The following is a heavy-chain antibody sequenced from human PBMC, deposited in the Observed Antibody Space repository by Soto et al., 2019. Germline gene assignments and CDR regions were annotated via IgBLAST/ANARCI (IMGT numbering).Heavy chain of an antibody. Sequence: QLQLQESGPGLVKPSETLSLTCTVSGGSISSSSYYWGWIRQPPGKGLEWIGSIYYSGSTYYNPSLKSRVTISVDTSKNQFSLKLSSVTAADTAVYYCARTPGVPSTLWIGYYIWFDPWGQGTLVTVSS. CDR1: GGSISSSSYY. V-gene: IGHV4-39*01. J-gene: IGHJ5*02. D-gene: IGHD3-3*01. CDR2: IYYSGST. CDR3: ARTPGVPSTLWIGYYIWFDP.